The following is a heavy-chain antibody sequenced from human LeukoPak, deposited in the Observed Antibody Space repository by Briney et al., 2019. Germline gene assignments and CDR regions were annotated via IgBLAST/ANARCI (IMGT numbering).Heavy chain of an antibody. Sequence: KVSCKASGYTFTSYYMHWVRQASGKGLEWVGRIRSKANSYATAYAASVKGRFTISRDDSKNTAYLQMNSLKTEDTAVYYCNSGYDFWSGAYYYGMDVWGQGTTVTVSS. CDR3: NSGYDFWSGAYYYGMDV. CDR1: GYTFTSYY. J-gene: IGHJ6*02. V-gene: IGHV3-73*01. CDR2: IRSKANSYAT. D-gene: IGHD3-3*01.